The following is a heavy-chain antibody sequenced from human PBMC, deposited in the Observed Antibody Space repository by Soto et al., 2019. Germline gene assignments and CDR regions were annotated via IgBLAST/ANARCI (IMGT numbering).Heavy chain of an antibody. CDR1: GDTFTFYS. CDR3: ASSYGSGYRAFDY. CDR2: INPTLSRS. Sequence: QVQLVQSGAEVKRPGSSVKVSCKASGDTFTFYSINWVRQAPGLGLGWMGRINPTLSRSNYAQRFQGRVTMPADKSTSTGYMELSSLRSEDTAIYYCASSYGSGYRAFDYWGQGALVTVSS. V-gene: IGHV1-69*02. J-gene: IGHJ4*02. D-gene: IGHD3-10*01.